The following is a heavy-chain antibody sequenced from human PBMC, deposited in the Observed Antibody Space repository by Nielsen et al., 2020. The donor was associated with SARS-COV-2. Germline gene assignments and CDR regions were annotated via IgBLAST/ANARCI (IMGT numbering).Heavy chain of an antibody. V-gene: IGHV3-48*02. CDR2: ISSSSSTI. CDR3: ASSLEWGKRGRDYYYYGMDV. Sequence: WIRQPPGKGLEWVSYISSSSSTIYYADSVKGRFTISRDNAKNSLYLQMNSLRDEDTAVYYCASSLEWGKRGRDYYYYGMDVWGQGTTVTVSS. J-gene: IGHJ6*02. D-gene: IGHD3-3*01.